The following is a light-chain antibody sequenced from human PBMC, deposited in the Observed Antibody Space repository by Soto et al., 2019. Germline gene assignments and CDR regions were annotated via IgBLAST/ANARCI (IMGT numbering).Light chain of an antibody. V-gene: IGLV2-14*01. Sequence: HSVLTQPASVSGSPGQSITISCTGTSSDVGGYNYVSWYQQHPGKAPKLMIYEVSNRPSGVSNRFSGSKSGNTASLTISGLQAEDEADYYCSSYTSSSTYVFVTGTKLTVL. J-gene: IGLJ1*01. CDR2: EVS. CDR3: SSYTSSSTYV. CDR1: SSDVGGYNY.